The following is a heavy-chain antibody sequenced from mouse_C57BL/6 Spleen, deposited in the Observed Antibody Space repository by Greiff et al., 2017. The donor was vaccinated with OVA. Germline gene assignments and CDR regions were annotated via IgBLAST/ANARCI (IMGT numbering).Heavy chain of an antibody. Sequence: QVQLQQPGTELVKPGASVKLSCKASGYTFTSYWMHWVKQRPIQGLEWIGNIDPSDSETHYNQKFKDKATLTVDKSSSTAYMQLSSLTSEDSAVYYCARRYFDYWGQGTTLTVSS. J-gene: IGHJ2*01. CDR2: IDPSDSET. CDR3: ARRYFDY. CDR1: GYTFTSYW. V-gene: IGHV1-52*01.